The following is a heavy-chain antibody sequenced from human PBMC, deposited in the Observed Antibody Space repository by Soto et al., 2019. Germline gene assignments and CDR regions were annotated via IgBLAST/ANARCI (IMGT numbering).Heavy chain of an antibody. D-gene: IGHD6-13*01. CDR2: IKQDGNEK. V-gene: IGHV3-7*05. J-gene: IGHJ4*02. CDR1: GFTFSSYW. Sequence: GGSLRLSCAASGFTFSSYWMSWVRQAPGKGLEWVANIKQDGNEKYYVDSVKGRFTISRDNAKNSLYLQMNSLRAEDTAVYYCASDLSSSWSPDRGPIDYWGQGTLVTVSS. CDR3: ASDLSSSWSPDRGPIDY.